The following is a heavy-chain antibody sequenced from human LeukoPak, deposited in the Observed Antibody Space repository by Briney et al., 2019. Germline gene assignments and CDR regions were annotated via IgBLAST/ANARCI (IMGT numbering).Heavy chain of an antibody. V-gene: IGHV3-23*01. Sequence: GGSLRLSCAASGFTFNTYAMSWVRQAPGKGLEWVSAMSGSGGRTYYADSVKGRFTISRDNAKNSLYLQMNSLRAEDTAVYYCAELGITMIGGVWGKGTTVTISS. J-gene: IGHJ6*04. CDR2: MSGSGGRT. CDR1: GFTFNTYA. CDR3: AELGITMIGGV. D-gene: IGHD3-10*02.